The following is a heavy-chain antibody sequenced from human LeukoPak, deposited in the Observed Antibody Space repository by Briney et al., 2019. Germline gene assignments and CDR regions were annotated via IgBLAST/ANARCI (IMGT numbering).Heavy chain of an antibody. J-gene: IGHJ4*02. CDR3: ARERGRLRFLVDY. CDR2: IYHSGST. D-gene: IGHD3-3*01. Sequence: SETLSLTCAVSGDSISNSNWWSWVRQPPGKGLEWIGEIYHSGSTNYNTSLKSRLSMSVDKSKNQFSLNLTSVTVADTAVYYCARERGRLRFLVDYWGQGTLVTVSS. V-gene: IGHV4-4*02. CDR1: GDSISNSNW.